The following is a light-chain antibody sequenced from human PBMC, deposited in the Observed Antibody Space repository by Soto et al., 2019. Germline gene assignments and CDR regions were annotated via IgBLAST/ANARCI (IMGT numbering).Light chain of an antibody. CDR2: VAS. CDR1: QGISNY. CDR3: QKYNSAPWT. Sequence: DIQMTQSPSSLSASVGDRVTITCRASQGISNYLAWYQQKPGKVPKLLIYVASTLQSGVPSRFSGSRSGTDXXLXISSLQPEDVATYYCQKYNSAPWTFGQGTKVEIK. V-gene: IGKV1-27*01. J-gene: IGKJ1*01.